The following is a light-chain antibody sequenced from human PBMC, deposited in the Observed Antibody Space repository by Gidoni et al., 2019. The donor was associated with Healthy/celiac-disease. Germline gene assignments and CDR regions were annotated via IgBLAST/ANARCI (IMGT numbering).Light chain of an antibody. CDR2: AAS. V-gene: IGKV1-27*01. CDR1: QAISNY. CDR3: QKYNSAPRT. J-gene: IGKJ1*01. Sequence: DIQMTQSPSSLSASVGDRVTITCRASQAISNYLAWYQQKPGKVPKLLIYAASTLQSGVPSRFSGSGSGTDFTLTISSLQPEDVATYCCQKYNSAPRTFGQGTKVEIK.